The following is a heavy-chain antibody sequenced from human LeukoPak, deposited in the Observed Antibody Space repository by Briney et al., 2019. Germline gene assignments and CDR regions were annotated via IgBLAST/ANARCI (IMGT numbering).Heavy chain of an antibody. CDR3: ARGEGVGQLLIDY. V-gene: IGHV4-59*08. D-gene: IGHD2-2*01. CDR2: IYYSGST. CDR1: GGSISSYC. J-gene: IGHJ4*02. Sequence: SSETLSLTCTVSGGSISSYCWSWIRQPPGKGLEWIGCIYYSGSTNYNPSLKSRVTISVDTSKNQFSLKLSSVTAADTAVYYCARGEGVGQLLIDYWGQGTLVTVSS.